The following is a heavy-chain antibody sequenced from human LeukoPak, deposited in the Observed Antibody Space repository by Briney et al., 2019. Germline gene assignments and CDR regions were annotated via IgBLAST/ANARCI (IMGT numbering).Heavy chain of an antibody. J-gene: IGHJ4*02. CDR1: GGSISSSSYY. D-gene: IGHD6-19*01. CDR3: ARHFETYSGGWKSYFFDF. Sequence: SETLSLTCTVSGGSISSSSYYWGWIRQPPGKGLEWIGSIYYSGSTYYNPSLKSRVTISVDTSKNQFSLKLSSVTAADTAVYYCARHFETYSGGWKSYFFDFWGQGTLVTVSS. CDR2: IYYSGST. V-gene: IGHV4-39*01.